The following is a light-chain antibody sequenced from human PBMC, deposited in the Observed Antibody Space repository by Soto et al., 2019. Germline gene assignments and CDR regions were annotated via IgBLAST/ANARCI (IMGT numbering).Light chain of an antibody. V-gene: IGKV1-12*01. J-gene: IGKJ4*01. CDR1: QHISNW. Sequence: DIRMTQSPSSVSASVGVRVSITCRASQHISNWLAWYQQKPGRAPKLLIYTGSSLQSGVPSRFSGTGSGTDLTLTISSLQPEDVATYYGQQANSFPLTFGGGTKVEIK. CDR3: QQANSFPLT. CDR2: TGS.